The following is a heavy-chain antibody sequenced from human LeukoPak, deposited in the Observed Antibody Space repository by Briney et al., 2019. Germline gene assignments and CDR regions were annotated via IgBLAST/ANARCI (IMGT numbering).Heavy chain of an antibody. V-gene: IGHV3-23*01. D-gene: IGHD2-2*01. CDR3: VPHPAGNFSGFDY. J-gene: IGHJ4*02. CDR2: ISFSGDNRGDNT. Sequence: PGGSLRLSCAAFGFTFKIYTMNWVRQAPGKGLQWVSSISFSGDNRGDNTYYADSVRGRFSISRDNSQNTVFLQMSSLRAEDTAVYYCVPHPAGNFSGFDYWGQGTLVTVSS. CDR1: GFTFKIYT.